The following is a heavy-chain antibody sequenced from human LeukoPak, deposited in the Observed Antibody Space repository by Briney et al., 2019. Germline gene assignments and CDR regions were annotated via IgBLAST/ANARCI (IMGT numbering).Heavy chain of an antibody. CDR3: ARVELLGSSGWPFDY. CDR1: GGSIRNTNW. V-gene: IGHV4-4*02. Sequence: SETLSLTCGVSGGSIRNTNWWTWVRRPPGKGLEWIGEVNLQGSTNYNPSLKSRVTISVDTSKNQFSLKLSSVTAADTAVYYCARVELLGSSGWPFDYWGQGTLVTVSS. D-gene: IGHD6-19*01. CDR2: VNLQGST. J-gene: IGHJ4*02.